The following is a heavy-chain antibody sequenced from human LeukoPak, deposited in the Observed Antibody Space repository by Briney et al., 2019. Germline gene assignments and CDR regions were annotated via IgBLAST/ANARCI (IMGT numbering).Heavy chain of an antibody. J-gene: IGHJ5*02. Sequence: SETLSLTCTVSGGSISSGDYYWSWIRQPPGKGLEWIGYIYYSGSTYYSPSLKSQVTISVDTSKNQFSLKLSSVTAADTAVYYCARESDIVVVPAAQTPWGQGTLVTVSS. V-gene: IGHV4-30-4*08. D-gene: IGHD2-2*01. CDR3: ARESDIVVVPAAQTP. CDR1: GGSISSGDYY. CDR2: IYYSGST.